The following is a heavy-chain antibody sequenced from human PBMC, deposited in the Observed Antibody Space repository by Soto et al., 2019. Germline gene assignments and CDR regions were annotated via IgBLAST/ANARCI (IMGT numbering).Heavy chain of an antibody. CDR1: GGSISSSNW. CDR2: IYHSGST. J-gene: IGHJ5*02. V-gene: IGHV4-4*02. CDR3: AISYYDILTGSGWFDP. Sequence: QVQLQESGPGLVKPSATLSLTCAVSGGSISSSNWWSWVRQPPGKGLEWIGEIYHSGSTNYNPSLKRRVTISVDKSKNQFSLKLSSVTAADTAVYYCAISYYDILTGSGWFDPWGQGTLVTVSS. D-gene: IGHD3-9*01.